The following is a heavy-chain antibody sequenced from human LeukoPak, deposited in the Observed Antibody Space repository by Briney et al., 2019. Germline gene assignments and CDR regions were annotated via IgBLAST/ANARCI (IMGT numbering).Heavy chain of an antibody. CDR1: GYTFTSYG. CDR2: ISAYNGNT. CDR3: ARQAPRRYCSSTSCLSVDFDY. V-gene: IGHV1-18*01. Sequence: ASVKVSCKASGYTFTSYGISWVRQAPGQGLEWMGWISAYNGNTNYAQKLQGRVTMTTDTSTSTAYMELRSLRSDDTAVYYCARQAPRRYCSSTSCLSVDFDYWGQGTLVTVSS. D-gene: IGHD2-2*01. J-gene: IGHJ4*02.